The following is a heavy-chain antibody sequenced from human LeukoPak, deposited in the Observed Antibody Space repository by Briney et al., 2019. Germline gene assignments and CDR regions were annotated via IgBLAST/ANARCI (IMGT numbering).Heavy chain of an antibody. D-gene: IGHD6-13*01. J-gene: IGHJ4*02. CDR1: GFTVSSNY. Sequence: PGGSLRLSCAVSGFTVSSNYMSWVRQAPGKGLEWVSVIYGGVSTSYADSVKGRFTISRDNSKHTLYLQMNSLRAEDTAVYYCARSDGIAAAGPFDYWGQGTLVTVSS. CDR2: IYGGVST. CDR3: ARSDGIAAAGPFDY. V-gene: IGHV3-53*01.